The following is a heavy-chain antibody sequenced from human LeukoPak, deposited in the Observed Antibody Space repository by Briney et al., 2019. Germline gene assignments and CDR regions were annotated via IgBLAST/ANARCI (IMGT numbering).Heavy chain of an antibody. CDR2: ISGSGGNT. CDR3: ARHSRGRWYVFDY. J-gene: IGHJ4*02. V-gene: IGHV3-23*01. D-gene: IGHD6-13*01. Sequence: GGSLRLSCVTSGFTFSAYNMNWVRQAPGKGLEWVSGISGSGGNTYYADSVKGRFTISRDNSNNTLYLQMNSLRAEDTAVYYCARHSRGRWYVFDYWGQGTLVTVSS. CDR1: GFTFSAYN.